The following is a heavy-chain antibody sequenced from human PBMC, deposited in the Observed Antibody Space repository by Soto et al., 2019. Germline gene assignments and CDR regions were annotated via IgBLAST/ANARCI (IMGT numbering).Heavy chain of an antibody. CDR1: GGSFSGYY. J-gene: IGHJ5*02. CDR3: ARTVGSSWYHNWFDP. CDR2: INHSGST. V-gene: IGHV4-34*01. D-gene: IGHD6-13*01. Sequence: SETLSLTCAVYGGSFSGYYWSWIRQPPGKGLEWIGEINHSGSTNYNPSLKSRVTISVDTSKNQFSLKLSSVTAADTAVYYCARTVGSSWYHNWFDPWGQGTLVTVSS.